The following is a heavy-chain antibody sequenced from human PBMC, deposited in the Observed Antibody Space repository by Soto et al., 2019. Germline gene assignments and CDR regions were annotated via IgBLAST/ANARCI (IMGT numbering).Heavy chain of an antibody. CDR3: AKAPFPRPYYFYGMDV. Sequence: QVRLEESGGGVVQPGRSLRLSCVASGFTFSNFGMHWVRQAPGKGLEWLAVISDDAETDYVADSVKGRFTISRDNFKKTLYLQMNSLRTDDSAVYFCAKAPFPRPYYFYGMDVWGQGTTVTVSS. CDR2: ISDDAETD. CDR1: GFTFSNFG. J-gene: IGHJ6*02. V-gene: IGHV3-30*18. D-gene: IGHD3-10*01.